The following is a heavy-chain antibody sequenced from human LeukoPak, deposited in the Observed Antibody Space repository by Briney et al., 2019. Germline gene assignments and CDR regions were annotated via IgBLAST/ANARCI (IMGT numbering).Heavy chain of an antibody. CDR3: ARAYYGSGMGYYGMDV. V-gene: IGHV3-30-3*01. D-gene: IGHD3-10*01. J-gene: IGHJ6*02. CDR1: GFTFSSYW. Sequence: GGSLRLSCAASGFTFSSYWMHWVRQAPGKGLEWVAVISYDGSNKYYADSVKGRFTISRDNSKNTLYLQMNSLRAEDTAVYYCARAYYGSGMGYYGMDVWGQGTTVTVSS. CDR2: ISYDGSNK.